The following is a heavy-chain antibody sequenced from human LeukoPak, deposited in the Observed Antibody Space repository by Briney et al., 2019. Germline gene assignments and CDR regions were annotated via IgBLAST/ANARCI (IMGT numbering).Heavy chain of an antibody. D-gene: IGHD7-27*01. V-gene: IGHV4-59*08. CDR1: GGSISDSY. Sequence: SETLSLTCSVSGGSISDSYWSWIRQPPGKRLEFLAYIYYTGAATYNPSLRSRLTISVDASKNQFSLKLSSVTAADTAVYYCARRGNWGSWYYFDYWGQGTLVTVSS. J-gene: IGHJ4*02. CDR2: IYYTGAA. CDR3: ARRGNWGSWYYFDY.